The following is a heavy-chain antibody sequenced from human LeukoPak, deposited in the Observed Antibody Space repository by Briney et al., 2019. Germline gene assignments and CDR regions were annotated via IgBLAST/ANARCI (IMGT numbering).Heavy chain of an antibody. CDR1: GYTFTGYY. V-gene: IGHV1-2*02. D-gene: IGHD6-19*01. Sequence: GASVKVSCKASGYTFTGYYMHWVRQAPGQGLEWMGWINPNSGGTNYAQKFQGRVTMTRDTSISTAYMELSRLRSDDTAVYYCAKWREAVAGTRGYYFDYWGQGTLVTVSS. CDR2: INPNSGGT. CDR3: AKWREAVAGTRGYYFDY. J-gene: IGHJ4*02.